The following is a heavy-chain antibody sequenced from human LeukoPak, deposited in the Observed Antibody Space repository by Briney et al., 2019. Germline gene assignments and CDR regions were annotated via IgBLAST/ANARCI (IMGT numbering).Heavy chain of an antibody. CDR1: GGSISSSSYY. V-gene: IGHV4-39*07. D-gene: IGHD3-3*01. Sequence: SETLSLTCTVSGGSISSSSYYWGWIRQPPGKGLEWIGSIYYSGSTYYNPSLKSRVTISVDTSKNQFSLKLSSVTAADTAVYYCARGKNDFWSGSAYYFDYWGQGTLVTVSS. J-gene: IGHJ4*02. CDR3: ARGKNDFWSGSAYYFDY. CDR2: IYYSGST.